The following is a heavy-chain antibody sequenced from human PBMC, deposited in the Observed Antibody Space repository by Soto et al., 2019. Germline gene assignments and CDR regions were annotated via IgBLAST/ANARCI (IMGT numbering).Heavy chain of an antibody. CDR2: INTYAGNT. CDR3: ARIPVAGHGYYDY. Sequence: QVQLVQSAAEMKKPGASVKVSCKASGYIFTSYVINWVRQAPGQGLEWMGYINTYAGNTYYAQKLQGRVTMTTDTSSTTAYMELRSLTSDDTAVYYCARIPVAGHGYYDYWGQGTLVTVSS. J-gene: IGHJ4*02. V-gene: IGHV1-18*01. CDR1: GYIFTSYV. D-gene: IGHD6-19*01.